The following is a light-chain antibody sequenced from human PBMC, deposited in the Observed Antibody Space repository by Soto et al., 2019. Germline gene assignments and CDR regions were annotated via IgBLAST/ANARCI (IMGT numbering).Light chain of an antibody. Sequence: EIVLTQSPATLSLSPGKRATLSCRASQSVKGNYLAWYQQKPGQAPRLLIYGSFTRAIVIPDRFSGSGSGTDFTLTISRLEHEDFAVYYCQQYGTSPKTFGQGTRVEV. CDR1: QSVKGNY. V-gene: IGKV3-20*01. CDR2: GSF. CDR3: QQYGTSPKT. J-gene: IGKJ1*01.